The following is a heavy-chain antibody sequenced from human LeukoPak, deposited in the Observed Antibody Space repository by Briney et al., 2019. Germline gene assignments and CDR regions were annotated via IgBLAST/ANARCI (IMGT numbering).Heavy chain of an antibody. CDR1: GFIFRNYA. Sequence: GGSLRLSCAASGFIFRNYAMSWVRQAPGKGPEWVSAITGSGDTTYYADSVKGRFTISRDNSKNTLYVEMNTLRAEDTAVYYCAKWGDYDILTGYYVSDFWGQGTLVTVSS. J-gene: IGHJ4*02. D-gene: IGHD3-9*01. CDR2: ITGSGDTT. CDR3: AKWGDYDILTGYYVSDF. V-gene: IGHV3-23*01.